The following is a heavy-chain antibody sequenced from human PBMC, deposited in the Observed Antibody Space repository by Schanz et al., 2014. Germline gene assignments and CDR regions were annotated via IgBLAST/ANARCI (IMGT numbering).Heavy chain of an antibody. J-gene: IGHJ4*02. CDR3: AKDINPYTDVLRHGLPDS. V-gene: IGHV3-74*01. Sequence: EAQLVQSGGGLVQPGGSLRLSCAASGFTFSSHWMHWVRQDPGKGLVWVARINWSDGGSTGYADSVRGRFTISRDNAKNSLYLEMNSLRVEDAAFYYCAKDINPYTDVLRHGLPDSWGQGTRVTVSS. CDR2: INWSDGGST. D-gene: IGHD3-9*01. CDR1: GFTFSSHW.